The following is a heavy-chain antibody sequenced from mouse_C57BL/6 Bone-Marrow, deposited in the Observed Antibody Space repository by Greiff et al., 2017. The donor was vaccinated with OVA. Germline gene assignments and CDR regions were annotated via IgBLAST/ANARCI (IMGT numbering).Heavy chain of an antibody. CDR2: ISSGSSTI. CDR3: ARESAYYSTGFAY. V-gene: IGHV5-17*01. J-gene: IGHJ3*01. CDR1: GFTFSDYG. D-gene: IGHD2-5*01. Sequence: DVKLVESGGGLVKPGGSLTLSCAASGFTFSDYGMHWVRQAPEKGLEWVAYISSGSSTIYYADTVKGRFTISRDNAKNTLFLQMTSLRSEDTAMYYCARESAYYSTGFAYWGQGTLVTVSA.